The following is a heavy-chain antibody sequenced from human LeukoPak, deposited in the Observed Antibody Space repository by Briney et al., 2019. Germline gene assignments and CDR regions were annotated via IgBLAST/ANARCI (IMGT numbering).Heavy chain of an antibody. CDR2: VYYSVSA. Sequence: SETLSLTCAVSGDSVNSNNHYWGWIRQSPGKGLEWIGSVYYSVSAHYNPSLKSRATISVDTSKNHFSLILNSVTAPDTAVYFCARLRADSYADHWGQGFLVTVSS. CDR1: GDSVNSNNHY. J-gene: IGHJ4*02. D-gene: IGHD3-16*01. CDR3: ARLRADSYADH. V-gene: IGHV4-39*02.